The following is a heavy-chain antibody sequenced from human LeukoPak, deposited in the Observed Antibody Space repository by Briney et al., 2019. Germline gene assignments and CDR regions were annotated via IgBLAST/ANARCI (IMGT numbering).Heavy chain of an antibody. Sequence: GGSLRLSCAASGFTFSHFAMMWVRQAPGKGLEWVSSITGDYATYSADPAKGRFTTSRDSSKNIVYLRMDSLRDDDTAVYYCAKGAASGLVDWFDPWGQGTLVTVSS. CDR1: GFTFSHFA. J-gene: IGHJ5*02. V-gene: IGHV3-23*01. CDR2: ITGDYAT. CDR3: AKGAASGLVDWFDP. D-gene: IGHD3-22*01.